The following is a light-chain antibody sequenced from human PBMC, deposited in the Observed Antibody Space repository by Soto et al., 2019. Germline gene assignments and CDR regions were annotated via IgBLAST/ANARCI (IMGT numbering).Light chain of an antibody. CDR2: GAS. CDR3: LQYSSSPRT. Sequence: EIVLTQSPGTLSLSPGERATLSCRASQSVRSNYLAWYHHKPGQAPRLLIYGASSRATGIPDRFSGSGSGTDFTLTISRLEPEDFAVYYSLQYSSSPRTFGQGTKVEI. J-gene: IGKJ1*01. V-gene: IGKV3-20*01. CDR1: QSVRSNY.